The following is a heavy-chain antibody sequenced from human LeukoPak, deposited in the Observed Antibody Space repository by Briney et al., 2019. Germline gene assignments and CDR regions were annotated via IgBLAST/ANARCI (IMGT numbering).Heavy chain of an antibody. Sequence: GASVKVSCKASGYTFTGYYMHWVRQAPGQGLEWMGWINPNSGGTNYAQKFQGRVTMTRDTSISTAYMELSRLRSDDTAVYYCARVIGRYDIVTGQDNWFDPWGQGTLVTVSS. CDR2: INPNSGGT. D-gene: IGHD3-9*01. J-gene: IGHJ5*02. V-gene: IGHV1-2*02. CDR1: GYTFTGYY. CDR3: ARVIGRYDIVTGQDNWFDP.